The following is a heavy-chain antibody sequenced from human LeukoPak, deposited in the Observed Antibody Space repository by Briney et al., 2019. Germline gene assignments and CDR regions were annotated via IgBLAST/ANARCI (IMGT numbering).Heavy chain of an antibody. CDR3: AKVAVAGTYYYYGMDV. J-gene: IGHJ6*02. Sequence: GGSLRLSCAASGFTFSSYAMSWVRQAPGKGLEWVSAISGSGGSTYYADSVKGRITISRDNSKNTLYLQMNSLRAEDTAVYYCAKVAVAGTYYYYGMDVWGQGTTVTVSS. CDR2: ISGSGGST. D-gene: IGHD6-19*01. CDR1: GFTFSSYA. V-gene: IGHV3-23*01.